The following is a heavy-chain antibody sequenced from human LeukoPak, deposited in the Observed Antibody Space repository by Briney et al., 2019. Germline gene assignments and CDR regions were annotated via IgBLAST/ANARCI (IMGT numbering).Heavy chain of an antibody. CDR1: GASITSYY. V-gene: IGHV4-4*09. CDR3: ASSRGGVAGSGRGDFDI. Sequence: PSDTLSLTCGVSGASITSYYWSWIRQSPGKGLQWIGYIHHSGSTDYHPSLKGRVTISAETSQSQFSLSLTSVTAADTAVYFCASSRGGVAGSGRGDFDIWGQGTVVTVSP. J-gene: IGHJ3*02. D-gene: IGHD3-10*01. CDR2: IHHSGST.